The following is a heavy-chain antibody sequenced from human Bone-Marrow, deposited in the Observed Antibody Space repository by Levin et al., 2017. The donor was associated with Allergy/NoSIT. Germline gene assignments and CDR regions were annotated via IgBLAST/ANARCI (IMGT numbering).Heavy chain of an antibody. Sequence: GESLKISCAASGFTFSGYSMNWVRQAPGKGLEWVSYISPSGSTIYYADSVRGRFTISRDNAKKSLSLQMSSLRDEDTAVYYCARPRGSSWYDYYFEYWGQGTLVTVSS. CDR3: ARPRGSSWYDYYFEY. CDR1: GFTFSGYS. D-gene: IGHD6-13*01. CDR2: ISPSGSTI. J-gene: IGHJ4*02. V-gene: IGHV3-48*02.